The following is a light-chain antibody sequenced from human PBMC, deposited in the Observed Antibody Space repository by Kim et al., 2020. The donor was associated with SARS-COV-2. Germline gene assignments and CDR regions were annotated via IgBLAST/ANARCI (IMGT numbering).Light chain of an antibody. CDR2: DVS. Sequence: QSVLTQPASVSGSPGQSITISCTGTSSDVGGYNYVSWYQQHPGKAPKLMIYDVSKRPSGVSNRFSGSKSGNTASLTISGLQAEDEADYSCSSYTTSNTLIFGTGTKVTVL. V-gene: IGLV2-14*01. J-gene: IGLJ1*01. CDR3: SSYTTSNTLI. CDR1: SSDVGGYNY.